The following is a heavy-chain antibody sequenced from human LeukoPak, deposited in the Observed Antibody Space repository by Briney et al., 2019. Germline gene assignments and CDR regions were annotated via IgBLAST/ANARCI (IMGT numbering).Heavy chain of an antibody. CDR1: GGSISSYY. Sequence: SETLSLTCTVSGGSISSYYWSWIRQPPGKGLEWIGYIYYSGSTNYNPSLKSRVTISVDTSKNQFSLKLSSVTAADTAVYYCARGRTLSSGWYLSPEYYFDYWGQGTLVTVSS. J-gene: IGHJ4*02. V-gene: IGHV4-59*01. D-gene: IGHD6-19*01. CDR2: IYYSGST. CDR3: ARGRTLSSGWYLSPEYYFDY.